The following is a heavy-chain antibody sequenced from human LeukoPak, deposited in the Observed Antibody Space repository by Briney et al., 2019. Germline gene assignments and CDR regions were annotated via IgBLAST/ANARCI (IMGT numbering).Heavy chain of an antibody. Sequence: SETLSLTCTVSGGSISSYYWSWIRQPPGKGLEWIGYIYYSGSTNYNPSLKSRVTISVDTSKNQFSLKLSSVTAADTAVYYCARVQLERRWNWFDPWGQGTLVTVSS. CDR1: GGSISSYY. J-gene: IGHJ5*02. CDR3: ARVQLERRWNWFDP. D-gene: IGHD1-1*01. CDR2: IYYSGST. V-gene: IGHV4-59*01.